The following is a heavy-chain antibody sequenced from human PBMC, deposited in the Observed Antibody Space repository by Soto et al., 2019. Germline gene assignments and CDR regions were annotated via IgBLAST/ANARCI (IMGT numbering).Heavy chain of an antibody. V-gene: IGHV4-59*01. J-gene: IGHJ5*02. CDR1: GRPITGDY. CDR2: IYYTGST. Sequence: KSSETLSLTCTVSGRPITGDYWGWIRQPPGKALEYIGHIYYTGSTRYNPSLTSRVTISLDTSREQFSLKLTSVTAADTAVYYCARMGVVPVNWFDPWGQGTLVTVSS. CDR3: ARMGVVPVNWFDP. D-gene: IGHD2-2*01.